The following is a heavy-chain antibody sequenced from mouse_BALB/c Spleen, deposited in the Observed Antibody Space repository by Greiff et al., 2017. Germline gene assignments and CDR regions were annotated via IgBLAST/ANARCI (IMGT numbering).Heavy chain of an antibody. CDR2: ISSGSSTI. CDR1: GFTFSSFG. V-gene: IGHV5-17*02. J-gene: IGHJ3*01. Sequence: EVQLVESGGGLVQPGGSRKLSCAASGFTFSSFGMHWVRQAPEKGLEWVAYISSGSSTIYYADTVKGRFTISRDNPKNTLFLQMTSLRSEDTAMYYCARPYYGNLAAWFAYWGQGTLVTVSA. D-gene: IGHD2-10*01. CDR3: ARPYYGNLAAWFAY.